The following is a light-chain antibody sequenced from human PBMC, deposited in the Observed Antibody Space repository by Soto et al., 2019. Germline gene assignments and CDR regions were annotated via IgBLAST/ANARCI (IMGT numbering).Light chain of an antibody. CDR2: GAS. V-gene: IGKV3-20*01. CDR3: QQYGSSGT. J-gene: IGKJ1*01. CDR1: QSVSNNY. Sequence: EILLTQSPGTLSLSPGERATLSWGASQSVSNNYLAWYQQKPCQAPRLLIYGASNRATGIPDSLSGSGSGTEFPLTISRMEPEDSAVYYCQQYGSSGTFGQGTKVDIK.